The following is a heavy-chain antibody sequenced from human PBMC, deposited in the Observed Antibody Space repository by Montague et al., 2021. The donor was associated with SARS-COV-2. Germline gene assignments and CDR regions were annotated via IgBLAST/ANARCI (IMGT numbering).Heavy chain of an antibody. Sequence: SETLSLTCTVSGXSISSSSYYWGWIRQPPGKGLEWIGSIYYSGSTYYNPSLKSRVTVSVDTSKNQFSLKLSSVTAADTAVYYCARGILSMNMAVVVLLGGIYYFDSWGQGTLVAVSS. CDR2: IYYSGST. J-gene: IGHJ4*02. CDR1: GXSISSSSYY. V-gene: IGHV4-39*01. D-gene: IGHD3-22*01. CDR3: ARGILSMNMAVVVLLGGIYYFDS.